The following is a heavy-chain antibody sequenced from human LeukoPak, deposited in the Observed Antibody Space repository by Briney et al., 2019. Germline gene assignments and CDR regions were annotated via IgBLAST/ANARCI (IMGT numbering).Heavy chain of an antibody. CDR3: VRVELAGNGVDY. V-gene: IGHV4-59*01. D-gene: IGHD6-19*01. CDR2: MYNSGST. Sequence: SETLSLTCTVSGDSISNYYWSWIRQPPGKGLEWIGYMYNSGSTNYNPSLKSRVTMSLDTSKNQFSLRLSSVTAADTAVYYCVRVELAGNGVDYWGQGTLVTVSS. J-gene: IGHJ4*02. CDR1: GDSISNYY.